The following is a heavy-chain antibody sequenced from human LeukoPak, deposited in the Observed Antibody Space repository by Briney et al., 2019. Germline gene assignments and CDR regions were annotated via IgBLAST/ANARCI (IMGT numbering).Heavy chain of an antibody. CDR2: IDNNGIFT. V-gene: IGHV3-64D*09. CDR1: GFTFNNYA. D-gene: IGHD2-15*01. Sequence: GGSLRLSCSASGFTFNNYAMHRVRQAPGKGLEYISTIDNNGIFTYYADSVKDRFTVSRDNSKNTLYLQMSSLRAEDTAVYYCVKVGGCSGGSCYSGLWVFDYWGQGTLVTVSS. J-gene: IGHJ4*02. CDR3: VKVGGCSGGSCYSGLWVFDY.